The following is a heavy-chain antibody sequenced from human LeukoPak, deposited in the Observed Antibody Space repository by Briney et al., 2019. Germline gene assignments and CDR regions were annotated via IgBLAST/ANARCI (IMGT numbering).Heavy chain of an antibody. J-gene: IGHJ3*02. CDR3: AKEYGGYGSGAFDI. D-gene: IGHD5-12*01. V-gene: IGHV3-30*18. CDR1: GFTFSNYG. Sequence: GGSLRLSCAASGFTFSNYGVHWVRQSPGKGLQWVALISNDGSNKYYADSVKGRFTISRDNSRNTLYLQMNSLRAEDTALYYCAKEYGGYGSGAFDIWGQGTMVAVSS. CDR2: ISNDGSNK.